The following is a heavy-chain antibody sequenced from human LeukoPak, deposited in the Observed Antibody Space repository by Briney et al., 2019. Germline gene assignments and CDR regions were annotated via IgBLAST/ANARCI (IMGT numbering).Heavy chain of an antibody. D-gene: IGHD5-18*01. J-gene: IGHJ4*02. Sequence: SETLSLTCAVYGGSFSGYYRSWIRQPPGKGLEWIGEINHSGSTNYNPSLKSRVTISVDTSKNQFSLKLSSVTAADTAVYYCARGRGSMSGYSYVFDYWGQGTLVTVSS. CDR1: GGSFSGYY. CDR3: ARGRGSMSGYSYVFDY. V-gene: IGHV4-34*01. CDR2: INHSGST.